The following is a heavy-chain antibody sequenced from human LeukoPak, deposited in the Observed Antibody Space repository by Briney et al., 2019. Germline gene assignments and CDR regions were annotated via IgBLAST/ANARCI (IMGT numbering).Heavy chain of an antibody. J-gene: IGHJ5*02. Sequence: SETLSLTCTVSGGSISSYYWSWIRQPAGKGLEWIGRIYTSGSTNYNPSLKSRVTMSVDTSKNQFSLKLSSVTAADTAVYYCARGPRPTYDFWSGYYYNNWFDPWGQGTLVTVSS. D-gene: IGHD3-3*01. CDR3: ARGPRPTYDFWSGYYYNNWFDP. V-gene: IGHV4-4*07. CDR2: IYTSGST. CDR1: GGSISSYY.